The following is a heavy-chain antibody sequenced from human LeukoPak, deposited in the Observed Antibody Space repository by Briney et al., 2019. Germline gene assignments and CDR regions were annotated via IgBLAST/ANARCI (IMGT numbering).Heavy chain of an antibody. D-gene: IGHD5-24*01. CDR2: IIPIFGTA. J-gene: IGHJ4*02. CDR3: ARGGGSTDGYNLDY. CDR1: GGTFSSYA. V-gene: IGHV1-69*05. Sequence: ASVKVSCKASGGTFSSYAISWVRQAPGQGLEWMGGIIPIFGTANYAQKFQGRVTITTDESTSTAYMELSSLRSEDTAVYYCARGGGSTDGYNLDYWGQGTLVTVSS.